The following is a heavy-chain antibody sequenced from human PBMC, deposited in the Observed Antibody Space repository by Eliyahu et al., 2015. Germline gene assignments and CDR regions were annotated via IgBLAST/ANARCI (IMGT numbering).Heavy chain of an antibody. CDR3: ARVSGEMNTVVSPYSY. CDR1: GGSFSRYS. CDR2: IIPIFGTA. J-gene: IGHJ4*02. V-gene: IGHV1-69*01. D-gene: IGHD4-17*01. Sequence: EVKKPGSSVKVSCKASGGSFSRYSINWVRQAPGQGLEWMGGIIPIFGTANYAQKFQGRVSITADESTTTAYMELSSLRDEDTAIYYCARVSGEMNTVVSPYSYWGQGTLVTVSS.